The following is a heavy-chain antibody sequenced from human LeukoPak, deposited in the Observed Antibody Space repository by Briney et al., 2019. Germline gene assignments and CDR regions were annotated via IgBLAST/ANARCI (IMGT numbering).Heavy chain of an antibody. Sequence: PGRSLRLSCAASGFTFTSYRMHWVRQAPGKGLEWVAVIRYDGRNKYYVDSMKGRFTISRDNSKNTVYLQMNSLRAEDTAVYFCARDLSIAVFDYWGQGTLVTVSS. CDR3: ARDLSIAVFDY. CDR1: GFTFTSYR. D-gene: IGHD6-19*01. V-gene: IGHV3-33*01. J-gene: IGHJ4*02. CDR2: IRYDGRNK.